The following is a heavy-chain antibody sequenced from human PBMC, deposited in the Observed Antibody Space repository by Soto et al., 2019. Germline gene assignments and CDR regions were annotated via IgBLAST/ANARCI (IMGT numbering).Heavy chain of an antibody. V-gene: IGHV3-21*01. CDR1: GFTFSSYS. D-gene: IGHD3-9*01. Sequence: GGSLRLSCAASGFTFSSYSMNWVRQAPGKGLEWVSSISSSSSYIYYADSVKGRFTISRDNAKNSLYLQMNSLRAEDTAVYYCARGIDDILTGPYHYFDYWGQGTLVTVSS. J-gene: IGHJ4*02. CDR2: ISSSSSYI. CDR3: ARGIDDILTGPYHYFDY.